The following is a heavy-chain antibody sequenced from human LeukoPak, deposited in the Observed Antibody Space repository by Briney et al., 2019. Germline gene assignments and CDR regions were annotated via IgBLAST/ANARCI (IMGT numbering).Heavy chain of an antibody. Sequence: SETLPLTCAVSGDSISSTSYFWAWIRQPPGKGLEWIGSVSYTGRTYYNPSVKSRVTLSVDTSTNQFSLKLSSVTAADAAVYYCARQKRDYYDTSGYYFGNDYWGQGTLVTVSS. CDR3: ARQKRDYYDTSGYYFGNDY. V-gene: IGHV4-39*01. CDR2: VSYTGRT. J-gene: IGHJ4*02. D-gene: IGHD3-22*01. CDR1: GDSISSTSYF.